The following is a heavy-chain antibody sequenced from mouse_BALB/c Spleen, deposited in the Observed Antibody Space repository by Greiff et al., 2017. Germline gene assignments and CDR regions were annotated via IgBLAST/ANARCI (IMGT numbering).Heavy chain of an antibody. Sequence: EVQLVESGGGLVKPGGSLKLSCAASGFAFSSYDMSWVRQTPEKRLEWVAYISSGGGSTYYPDTVKGRFTISRDNAKNTLYLQMSSLKSEDTAMYYCARQATGYAMDYWGQGTSVTVSS. CDR2: ISSGGGST. V-gene: IGHV5-12-1*01. J-gene: IGHJ4*01. CDR3: ARQATGYAMDY. D-gene: IGHD1-2*01. CDR1: GFAFSSYD.